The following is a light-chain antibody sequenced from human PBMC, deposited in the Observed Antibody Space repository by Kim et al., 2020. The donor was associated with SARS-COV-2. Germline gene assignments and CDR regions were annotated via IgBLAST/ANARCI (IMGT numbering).Light chain of an antibody. CDR2: DDS. Sequence: APGMTARITCGGDDIGSKSVHWYRQRPGQAPLVVIYDDSDRPSGISDRLSGSNSGNTATLTISRVDAGDEADYYCQVWDSTSDHQVFGGGTKLTVL. CDR3: QVWDSTSDHQV. V-gene: IGLV3-21*03. CDR1: DIGSKS. J-gene: IGLJ2*01.